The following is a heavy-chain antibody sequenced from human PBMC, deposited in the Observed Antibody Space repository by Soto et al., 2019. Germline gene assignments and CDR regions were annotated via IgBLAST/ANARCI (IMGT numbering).Heavy chain of an antibody. J-gene: IGHJ6*02. Sequence: EVQLVESGGGLVQPGGSLRLSCAASGFTCSSYSMNWVRQAPGKGLEWVSYISSSSSTIYYADSVKGRFTISRDNAKNSLYLQMSSLRAEYTAVYYCARADSGYAHGYYYYGMDVWGQGTTVTVSS. D-gene: IGHD5-12*01. V-gene: IGHV3-48*01. CDR1: GFTCSSYS. CDR3: ARADSGYAHGYYYYGMDV. CDR2: ISSSSSTI.